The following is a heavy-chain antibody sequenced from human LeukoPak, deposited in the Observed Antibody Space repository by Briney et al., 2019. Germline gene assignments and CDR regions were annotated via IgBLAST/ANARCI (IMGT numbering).Heavy chain of an antibody. V-gene: IGHV4-34*01. J-gene: IGHJ4*02. CDR2: INHSGST. CDR1: GGSFSGYY. Sequence: SETLSLTCAVYGGSFSGYYWSWIRQPSGKGLEWIGEINHSGSTNYNPSLKSRVTISVDTSKNQFSLKLSSVTAEDTAVYYCARRYCTNGICYIHSWYFDCWGQGTLVTVSS. CDR3: ARRYCTNGICYIHSWYFDC. D-gene: IGHD2-8*01.